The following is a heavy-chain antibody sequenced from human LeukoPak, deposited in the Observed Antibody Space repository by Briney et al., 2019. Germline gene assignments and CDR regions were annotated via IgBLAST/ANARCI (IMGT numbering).Heavy chain of an antibody. Sequence: AGGSLRLTCAASGFTFSSYAMSWVRQAPGKGLEWVSAISGSSSSTYYADSVKGRFTISRDNSKNTLYLQMNSLRAEDTAVYYCAKDAWDIVVVPADPVGYFDYWGQGTLVTVSS. D-gene: IGHD2-2*01. CDR2: ISGSSSST. CDR3: AKDAWDIVVVPADPVGYFDY. V-gene: IGHV3-23*01. CDR1: GFTFSSYA. J-gene: IGHJ4*02.